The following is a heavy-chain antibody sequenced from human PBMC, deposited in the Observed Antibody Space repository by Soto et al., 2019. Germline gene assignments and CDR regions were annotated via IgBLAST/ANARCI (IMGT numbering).Heavy chain of an antibody. CDR2: IWYDGSNK. CDR3: ARDGTIFGNYYYYYGMDV. V-gene: IGHV3-33*01. Sequence: GGSLRLSCXAAGFTFSSYGMHWVRQAPGKGLEWVAVIWYDGSNKYYADSVKGRFPISRDNSKNTLYLQMNSLRAEDTAVYYCARDGTIFGNYYYYYGMDVWGQGTTVTVSS. J-gene: IGHJ6*02. D-gene: IGHD3-3*01. CDR1: GFTFSSYG.